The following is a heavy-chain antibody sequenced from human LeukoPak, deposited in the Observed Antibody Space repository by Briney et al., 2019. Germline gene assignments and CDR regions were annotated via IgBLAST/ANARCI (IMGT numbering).Heavy chain of an antibody. D-gene: IGHD3-22*01. CDR2: ISGSGGST. V-gene: IGHV3-23*01. CDR3: AKADRITMIVVVTVDY. Sequence: GGSLRLSCAASGFTFSSYAMSWVRQAPGKGLEWASAISGSGGSTYYADSVKGRFTISRDNYKNTLYLQMNSLRAEDTAVYYCAKADRITMIVVVTVDYWGQGTLVTVSS. CDR1: GFTFSSYA. J-gene: IGHJ4*02.